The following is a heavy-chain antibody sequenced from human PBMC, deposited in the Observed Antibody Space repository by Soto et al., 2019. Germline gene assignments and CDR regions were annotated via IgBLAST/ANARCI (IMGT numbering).Heavy chain of an antibody. V-gene: IGHV3-21*06. CDR1: GFAFSSYT. CDR3: GRRDSSSSADY. CDR2: ISSTGIYI. J-gene: IGHJ4*02. D-gene: IGHD6-6*01. Sequence: GGSLRLSCAASGFAFSSYTMNWVRQAPGEGLEWVSSISSTGIYIYYADSVKGRFTISRDNAKNSLYLHMNSLRAEDTATYYCGRRDSSSSADYWGQGILVTVSS.